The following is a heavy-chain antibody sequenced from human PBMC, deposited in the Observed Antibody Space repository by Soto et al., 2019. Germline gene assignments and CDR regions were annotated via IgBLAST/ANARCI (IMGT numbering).Heavy chain of an antibody. CDR2: SSGSGGST. Sequence: EVQLLESGGGLVQPGGSLRLSCAASGFTFSTYAMSWVRQAPGKGLEWVSGSSGSGGSTYYADSVKGRFTISRDNSKNTLYLQMNSLRAEDTAVYYCALQQAVAGTTNWFDPWGQGTLVTVSS. J-gene: IGHJ5*02. D-gene: IGHD6-19*01. CDR1: GFTFSTYA. V-gene: IGHV3-23*01. CDR3: ALQQAVAGTTNWFDP.